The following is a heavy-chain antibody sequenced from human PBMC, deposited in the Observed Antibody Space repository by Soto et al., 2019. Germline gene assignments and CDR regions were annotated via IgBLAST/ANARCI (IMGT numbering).Heavy chain of an antibody. J-gene: IGHJ4*02. CDR2: IYHTGHT. D-gene: IGHD1-1*01. CDR3: ARVIGKFSLPESLDFDF. V-gene: IGHV4-38-2*02. Sequence: KPGETLTLSCTASNFTISSGYYCVFLQQPGGKGLEWIATIYHTGHTYYNPSLKSRVTISVDTSKNHFSLKLRSLTAADTAFYYCARVIGKFSLPESLDFDFWGQGTLVTVSS. CDR1: NFTISSGYY.